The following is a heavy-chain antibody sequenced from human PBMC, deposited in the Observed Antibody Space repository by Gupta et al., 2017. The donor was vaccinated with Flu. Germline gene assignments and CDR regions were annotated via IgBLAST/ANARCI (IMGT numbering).Heavy chain of an antibody. CDR2: IKSKNDGGTT. V-gene: IGHV3-15*01. CDR3: TTGLVRAAAWDAFDI. J-gene: IGHJ3*02. D-gene: IGHD6-13*01. Sequence: MSWVRQAPGKGLEWVGRIKSKNDGGTTEYAAPGKGRFTISRDDAKYTLYMQMNRMKTEDTAVYYCTTGLVRAAAWDAFDIGGRVTLVT.